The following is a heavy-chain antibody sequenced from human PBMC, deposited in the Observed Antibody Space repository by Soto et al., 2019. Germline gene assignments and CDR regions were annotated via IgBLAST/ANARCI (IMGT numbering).Heavy chain of an antibody. CDR3: AKSSTMVRGVMGLVYYYYGMDV. CDR1: GFSFRNYA. CDR2: ISGSGGST. V-gene: IGHV3-23*01. J-gene: IGHJ6*02. Sequence: GGSLRLSCAASGFSFRNYAMSWVRQAPGKGLEWVSAISGSGGSTYYADSVKGRFTISRDNSKNTLYLQMSSLRAEDTAVYYCAKSSTMVRGVMGLVYYYYGMDVWGQGTTVTVSS. D-gene: IGHD3-10*01.